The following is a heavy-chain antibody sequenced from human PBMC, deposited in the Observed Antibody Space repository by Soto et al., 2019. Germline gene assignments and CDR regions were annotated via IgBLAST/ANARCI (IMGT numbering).Heavy chain of an antibody. CDR1: GGSISSYY. Sequence: AETLSLTCTVSGGSISSYYWSWIRQPPGKGLEWIGYIYYSGSTNYNPSLKSRVTISVDTSKNQFSLKLSSVTAADTAVYYCARADRPGGYSYGPNCFDPWGQGTLVPVSS. CDR3: ARADRPGGYSYGPNCFDP. J-gene: IGHJ5*02. V-gene: IGHV4-59*01. CDR2: IYYSGST. D-gene: IGHD5-18*01.